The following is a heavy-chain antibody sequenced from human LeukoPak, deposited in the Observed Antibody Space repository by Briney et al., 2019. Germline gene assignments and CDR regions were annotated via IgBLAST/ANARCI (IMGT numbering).Heavy chain of an antibody. Sequence: GGSLRLSCAASGFTFSSYSMNWVRQAPGKGLEWVSYTSSSSSTIYYADSVKGRFTISRDNAKNSLYLQMNSLRDEDTAVYYCARDRPFYYYDSSGYLFDYWGQGTLVTVSS. J-gene: IGHJ4*02. V-gene: IGHV3-48*02. CDR1: GFTFSSYS. D-gene: IGHD3-22*01. CDR3: ARDRPFYYYDSSGYLFDY. CDR2: TSSSSSTI.